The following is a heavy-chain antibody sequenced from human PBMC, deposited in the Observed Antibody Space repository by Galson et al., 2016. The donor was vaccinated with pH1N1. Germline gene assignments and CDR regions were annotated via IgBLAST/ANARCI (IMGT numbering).Heavy chain of an antibody. V-gene: IGHV4-34*01. CDR2: IHHRGST. CDR1: GGSFTNYC. Sequence: LSLTCAAYGGSFTNYCWTWIRQPPGKGPEWIGEIHHRGSTNDNPSLKSRVTLSMDTSKRQVSLKMRSVTPADPAVYDFARGPFRPRLGGSWARYCPQWGQGTLVTVFS. J-gene: IGHJ1*01. D-gene: IGHD2-15*01. CDR3: ARGPFRPRLGGSWARYCPQ.